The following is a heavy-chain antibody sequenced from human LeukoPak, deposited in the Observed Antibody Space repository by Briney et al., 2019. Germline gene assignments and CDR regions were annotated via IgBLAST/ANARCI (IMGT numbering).Heavy chain of an antibody. CDR3: ARAQGVAGLDY. D-gene: IGHD6-19*01. J-gene: IGHJ4*02. Sequence: GGSLRLSCAASGFTFSAYCMSWVRQAPGRGLEWVANIRDDGSEEYYGDSVRGRFTISRDNAKNSVYLQMHSLRVEDTAVYYCARAQGVAGLDYWGQGTLVTVSS. CDR1: GFTFSAYC. V-gene: IGHV3-7*01. CDR2: IRDDGSEE.